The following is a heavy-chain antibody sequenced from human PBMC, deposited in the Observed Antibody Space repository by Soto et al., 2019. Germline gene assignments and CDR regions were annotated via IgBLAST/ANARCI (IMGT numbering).Heavy chain of an antibody. CDR2: ISGSGGST. D-gene: IGHD3-3*01. CDR1: GFTFSSYA. V-gene: IGHV3-23*01. CDR3: YVRFLEWLLRGEYYYYGMDV. Sequence: PGGSLRLSCAASGFTFSSYAMSWVRQAPGKGLEWVSAISGSGGSTYYADSVKGRFTISRDNSKNTLYLQMNSLRAEDTAVYYCYVRFLEWLLRGEYYYYGMDVWGQGTTVTVSS. J-gene: IGHJ6*02.